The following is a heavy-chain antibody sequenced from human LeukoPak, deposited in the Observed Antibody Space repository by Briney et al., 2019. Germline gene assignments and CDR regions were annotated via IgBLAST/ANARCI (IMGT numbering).Heavy chain of an antibody. V-gene: IGHV3-20*01. CDR2: INWNGGST. Sequence: GGSLRLSCAASGFTFDDYGMSWVRQAPGKGLEWVSGINWNGGSTGYADSVKGRFTISRDNAKNSLYLQMNSLRAEDTALYHCARDDSSSWYFAFDIWGQGTMVTVSS. D-gene: IGHD6-13*01. CDR3: ARDDSSSWYFAFDI. CDR1: GFTFDDYG. J-gene: IGHJ3*02.